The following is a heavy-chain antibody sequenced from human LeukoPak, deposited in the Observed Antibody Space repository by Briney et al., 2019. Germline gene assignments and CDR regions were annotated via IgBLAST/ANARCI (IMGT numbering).Heavy chain of an antibody. D-gene: IGHD3-3*01. CDR3: ARNPYDFWSGLNDAFDI. CDR1: GGSISSGGYY. J-gene: IGHJ3*02. V-gene: IGHV4-31*03. Sequence: SETLSLTCTVSGGSISSGGYYWSWIRQHPGKGLEWIGYIYYSGSTYYNPSLKSRVTISVDTSKNQFSLKLSSVTAADTAVYYCARNPYDFWSGLNDAFDIWGQGTMVTVSS. CDR2: IYYSGST.